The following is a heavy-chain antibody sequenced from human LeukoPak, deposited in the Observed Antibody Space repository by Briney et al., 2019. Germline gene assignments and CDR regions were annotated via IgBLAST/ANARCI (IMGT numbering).Heavy chain of an antibody. CDR3: ARDLSSGLLDY. CDR2: IYTSGST. J-gene: IGHJ4*02. CDR1: GGSISSYY. V-gene: IGHV4-4*07. Sequence: SETLSLTCTVSGGSISSYYWSWIRQPAGKGLEWIGRIYTSGSTNYNPSLNSRVTMSVDTSKNQCSGKLSSVTAADTAVYYGARDLSSGLLDYWGRGTLVTVSS. D-gene: IGHD6-19*01.